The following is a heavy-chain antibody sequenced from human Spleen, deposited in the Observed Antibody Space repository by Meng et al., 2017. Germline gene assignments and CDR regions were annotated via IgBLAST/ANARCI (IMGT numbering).Heavy chain of an antibody. Sequence: ASVKVSCKASGYTFTNYDINWVRQATGQGLEWMGWMNPNSGNTGYAQKFQGRVTITRNTSINTAYMELSSLRSEDTAMYYCARAFRAPTPKWHYYDYYAMDVWGQGTTVTV. D-gene: IGHD4-23*01. V-gene: IGHV1-8*01. CDR2: MNPNSGNT. CDR1: GYTFTNYD. CDR3: ARAFRAPTPKWHYYDYYAMDV. J-gene: IGHJ6*02.